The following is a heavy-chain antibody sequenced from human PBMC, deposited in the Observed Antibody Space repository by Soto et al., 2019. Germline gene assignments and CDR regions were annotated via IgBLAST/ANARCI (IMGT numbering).Heavy chain of an antibody. CDR1: GGSFSGHS. CDR3: STRAYDTNGYYRFDP. Sequence: QVQLQQWGAGLLKPSETLSLTCAVYGGSFSGHSWTWIRQSPGKGLEWIGDINHSGRVNYSPSLKKRVTLSLDTSQNQFSLPLSAVTAADTAMYYCSTRAYDTNGYYRFDPWGQGTVVTVSS. V-gene: IGHV4-34*01. J-gene: IGHJ5*01. CDR2: INHSGRV. D-gene: IGHD3-22*01.